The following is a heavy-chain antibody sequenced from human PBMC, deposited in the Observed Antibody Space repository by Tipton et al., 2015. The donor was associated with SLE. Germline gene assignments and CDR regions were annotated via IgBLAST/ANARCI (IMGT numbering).Heavy chain of an antibody. CDR3: ARGDSYFDY. Sequence: TLSLTCTVSGGPISSSGYYWGWIRRPPGKGLEWIGSTNYDSGSTHYNPSLMSRVTISVDTSKNQFSLKLSSVTAADTAVYYCARGDSYFDYWGQGTLVTGSS. CDR2: TNYDSGST. D-gene: IGHD4-11*01. V-gene: IGHV4-39*07. J-gene: IGHJ4*02. CDR1: GGPISSSGYY.